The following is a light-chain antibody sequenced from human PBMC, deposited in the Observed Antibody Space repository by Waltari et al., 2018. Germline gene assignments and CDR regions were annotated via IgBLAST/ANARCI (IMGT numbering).Light chain of an antibody. V-gene: IGLV2-23*01. CDR3: CSYAGSSPSVV. Sequence: QSALTQPASVSGSPGPSITISCTGPSCDVGSYNLVSCYQHHPGKAPKVMIYEGSERPSGVSNRFSGSKSGNTASLTISGLQAEDEADYYCCSYAGSSPSVVFGGGTKLTVL. CDR1: SCDVGSYNL. CDR2: EGS. J-gene: IGLJ2*01.